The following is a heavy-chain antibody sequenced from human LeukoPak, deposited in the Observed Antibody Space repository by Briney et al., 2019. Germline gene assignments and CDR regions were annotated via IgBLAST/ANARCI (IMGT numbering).Heavy chain of an antibody. Sequence: SVKVSCKASGGTFSGYAISWVRQAPGQGLEWMGRISPIIDKPKVAQKFQGRVTITADKATRTAYMELSSLRSEDTAVFYCARGVRAEMADLGYWGQGTLVTVSS. CDR1: GGTFSGYA. CDR3: ARGVRAEMADLGY. V-gene: IGHV1-69*04. CDR2: ISPIIDKP. J-gene: IGHJ4*02. D-gene: IGHD5-24*01.